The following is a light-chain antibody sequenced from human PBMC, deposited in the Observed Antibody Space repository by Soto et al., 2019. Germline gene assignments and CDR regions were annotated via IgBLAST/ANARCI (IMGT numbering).Light chain of an antibody. CDR3: QLYNSLWT. V-gene: IGKV1-5*01. Sequence: DIQMTQSPSTLSASVGDRVTITCRASQSISSWLAWYQQKPGKAPKLLIYDASSLESGVPSRFSGSGSGTEFTLSISSLQPDDFATYYCQLYNSLWTFGQGTKVEIK. CDR2: DAS. CDR1: QSISSW. J-gene: IGKJ1*01.